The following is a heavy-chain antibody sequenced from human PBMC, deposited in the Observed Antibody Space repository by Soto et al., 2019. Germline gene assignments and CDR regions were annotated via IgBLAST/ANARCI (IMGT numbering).Heavy chain of an antibody. CDR2: INHSGGT. CDR3: ACQHYYDSSGYYVVY. V-gene: IGHV4-34*01. CDR1: GGSFSGYY. J-gene: IGHJ4*02. Sequence: PSETLSLTCAVYGGSFSGYYWSWIRQPPGKGLEWIGEINHSGGTNYNPSLKSRVTISVDTSKNQFSLKLSSVTAADTAMYYCACQHYYDSSGYYVVYWGQGTLVTVSS. D-gene: IGHD3-22*01.